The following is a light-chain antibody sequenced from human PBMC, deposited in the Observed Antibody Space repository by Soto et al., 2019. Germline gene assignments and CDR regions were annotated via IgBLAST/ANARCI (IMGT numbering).Light chain of an antibody. CDR2: GST. J-gene: IGLJ1*01. V-gene: IGLV1-40*01. Sequence: QSVLTQPPSLSGAPGQRVTISCTGSSSDIGAGSEVHWYQQLPGTAPKLLIFGSTNRPSGVPDRFSGSKSATSASLAITGLQAEDEADSYCQSYDNSLSAYVFGTGTKLTGL. CDR1: SSDIGAGSE. CDR3: QSYDNSLSAYV.